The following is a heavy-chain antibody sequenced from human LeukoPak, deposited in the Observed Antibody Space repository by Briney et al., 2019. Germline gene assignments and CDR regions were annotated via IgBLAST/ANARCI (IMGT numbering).Heavy chain of an antibody. CDR3: ARDLVSMVRGVMPFDY. CDR1: GYPFTGYC. Sequence: KPGASVKVSCKASGYPFTGYCMHWVRQAPGQGLEWMGRIYPNSGGTNYAQKFQGRVTMTRDTSISTAYMELSRLRSDDTAVYYCARDLVSMVRGVMPFDYWGQGTLVTVSS. V-gene: IGHV1-2*06. D-gene: IGHD3-10*01. CDR2: IYPNSGGT. J-gene: IGHJ4*02.